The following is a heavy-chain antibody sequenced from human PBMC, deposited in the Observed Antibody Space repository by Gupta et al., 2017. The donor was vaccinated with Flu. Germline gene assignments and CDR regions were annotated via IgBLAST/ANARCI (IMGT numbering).Heavy chain of an antibody. CDR2: IIPLFGAT. CDR1: GAIFSNYA. CDR3: AKSFNQIYYYYMDV. V-gene: IGHV1-69*06. J-gene: IGHJ6*03. Sequence: QVQLVLSGAEVKKPGSPVKVSCKASGAIFSNYAISWVRQAPGQGLEWLGGIIPLFGATNYAQKFQGRVTITADKSTSTIYLELSNLRSDDTAVYYCAKSFNQIYYYYMDVWGKGTSVTVSS.